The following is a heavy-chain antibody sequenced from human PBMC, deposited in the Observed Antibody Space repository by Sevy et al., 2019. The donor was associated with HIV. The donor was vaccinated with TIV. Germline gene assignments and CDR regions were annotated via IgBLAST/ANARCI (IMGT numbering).Heavy chain of an antibody. Sequence: GGSLRLSCAASGFTFTDYWMSWVRQTPGKGLEWVATKKQDESDKYYVDSLKGRFDISRDNGKNSVSLQMNGQRVEDTELYYCAREEGGFNWGPYYFDYWRQGTLVTVSS. D-gene: IGHD3-16*01. CDR2: KKQDESDK. J-gene: IGHJ4*02. V-gene: IGHV3-7*01. CDR1: GFTFTDYW. CDR3: AREEGGFNWGPYYFDY.